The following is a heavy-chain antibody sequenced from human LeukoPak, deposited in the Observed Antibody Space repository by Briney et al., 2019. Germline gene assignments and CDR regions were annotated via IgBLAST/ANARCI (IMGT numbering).Heavy chain of an antibody. V-gene: IGHV5-51*01. CDR3: ASSRDSRLNY. CDR1: GYSFTTYW. D-gene: IGHD2-21*02. Sequence: GESLKISCKGSGYSFTTYWIGWVRQMPGKGLEWMGVIYPNDSDTRYSPSFQGRVTISADKSISTAYLQWSSLKASDTAMYYCASSRDSRLNYWGQGTLVTVSS. CDR2: IYPNDSDT. J-gene: IGHJ4*02.